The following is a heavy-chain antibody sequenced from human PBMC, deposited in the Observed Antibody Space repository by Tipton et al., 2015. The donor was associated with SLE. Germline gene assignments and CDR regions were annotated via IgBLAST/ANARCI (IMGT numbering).Heavy chain of an antibody. CDR1: GYFISSGFY. CDR2: IDYSGRT. J-gene: IGHJ1*01. Sequence: TLSLTCAVSGYFISSGFYWGWFRQPPGKGLEWIGSIDYSGRTYYTPSLKSQVTISVDTSKNQFSLKLSSVTAADTAVYYCARHSAMTTGYFQLWGQGTPVTVSS. D-gene: IGHD1-1*01. V-gene: IGHV4-38-2*01. CDR3: ARHSAMTTGYFQL.